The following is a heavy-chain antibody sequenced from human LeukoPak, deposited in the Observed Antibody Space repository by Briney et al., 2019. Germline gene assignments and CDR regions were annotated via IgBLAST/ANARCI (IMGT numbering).Heavy chain of an antibody. D-gene: IGHD4-17*01. J-gene: IGHJ3*02. CDR1: GYTVSSHY. CDR2: IYSGGSI. V-gene: IGHV3-53*01. Sequence: GGSLRLSCVASGYTVSSHYMSWVRQAPGKGLEWVSVIYSGGSIYYADSVKGQFTISRDNSKNTLYLQMNSLRAEDTAVYYCARDSYGGAFDIWGQGTMVTVSS. CDR3: ARDSYGGAFDI.